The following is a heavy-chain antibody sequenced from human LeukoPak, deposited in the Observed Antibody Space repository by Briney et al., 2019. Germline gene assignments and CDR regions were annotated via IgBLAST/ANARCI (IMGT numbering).Heavy chain of an antibody. D-gene: IGHD5-18*01. Sequence: GGSLRLSCAASGFTFSSYGMHWVRQAPGKGLEWVAVISYDGSNKYYADSVKGRFTISRDNSKNTLYLQTNSLRAEDTAVYYCAKGEGSYGYYYYGMDVWGQGTTVTVSS. CDR2: ISYDGSNK. J-gene: IGHJ6*02. CDR3: AKGEGSYGYYYYGMDV. V-gene: IGHV3-30*18. CDR1: GFTFSSYG.